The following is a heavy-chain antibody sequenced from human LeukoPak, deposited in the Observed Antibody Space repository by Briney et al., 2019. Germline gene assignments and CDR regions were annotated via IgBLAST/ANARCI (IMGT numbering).Heavy chain of an antibody. D-gene: IGHD2-15*01. V-gene: IGHV4-30-2*01. Sequence: PSETLSLTCTVSGGSISSGGYYWSWIRQPPGKGLEWIGYIYHSGSTYYNPSLKSRVTISVDRSKNQFSLKLSSVTAADTAVYYCARFGGGGLYYFDYWGQGTLVTVSS. CDR3: ARFGGGGLYYFDY. CDR2: IYHSGST. J-gene: IGHJ4*02. CDR1: GGSISSGGYY.